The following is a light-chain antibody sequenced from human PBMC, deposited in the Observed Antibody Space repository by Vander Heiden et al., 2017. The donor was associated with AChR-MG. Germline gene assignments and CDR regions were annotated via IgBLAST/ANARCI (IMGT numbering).Light chain of an antibody. V-gene: IGLV1-40*01. CDR3: QSYDSSLSGSL. CDR1: SSNIGAGYD. CDR2: GNS. J-gene: IGLJ2*01. Sequence: QSVLTKPPSVSGAPGQRITISCAGSSSNIGAGYDVHWYQQFPGTAPKLLIYGNSNRPSGVPDRFSGSKSGTSASLAITGLHAEDEANYYCQSYDSSLSGSLFGGGTKVTVL.